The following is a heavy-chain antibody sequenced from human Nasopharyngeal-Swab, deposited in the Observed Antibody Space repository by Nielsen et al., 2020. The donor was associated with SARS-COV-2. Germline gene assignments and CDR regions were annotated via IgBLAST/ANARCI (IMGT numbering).Heavy chain of an antibody. J-gene: IGHJ3*02. CDR1: GGYISNGGHY. Sequence: SETLSLTCTVSGGYISNGGHYWTWIRQPAGKGLEWIGRIYSSGSTNYNPSLKSRVSISIDTSKNQFSLRLSSVTAADTAMYYCATCSSANCYPPDDAFDIWGQGTMV. CDR2: IYSSGST. V-gene: IGHV4-61*02. CDR3: ATCSSANCYPPDDAFDI. D-gene: IGHD2-2*01.